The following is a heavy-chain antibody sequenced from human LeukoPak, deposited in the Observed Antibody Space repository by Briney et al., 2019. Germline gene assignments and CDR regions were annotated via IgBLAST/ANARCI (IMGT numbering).Heavy chain of an antibody. CDR3: AKDPNYYGSGSHFDY. J-gene: IGHJ4*02. CDR2: ISYDGSNK. CDR1: GFTFSSYG. Sequence: TGGSLRLSCAASGFTFSSYGMHWVRQAPGKGLEWVAVISYDGSNKYYADSVKGRFTISRDNSKNTLYLQMNSLRAEDTAVYYCAKDPNYYGSGSHFDYWGQGTLVTVFS. V-gene: IGHV3-30*18. D-gene: IGHD3-10*01.